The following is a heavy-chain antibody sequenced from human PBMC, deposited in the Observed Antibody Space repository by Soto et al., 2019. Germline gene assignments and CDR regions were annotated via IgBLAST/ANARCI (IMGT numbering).Heavy chain of an antibody. CDR2: IYYSGST. Sequence: SETLSLTCTVSGGSISSGGYYWSWIRQHPGKGLEWIGYIYYSGSTYYNPSLKSRVTISVDTSKNQFSLKLSSVTAADTAVYYCARDWAIVGAFDIWRQGTMVTVSS. D-gene: IGHD3-22*01. J-gene: IGHJ3*02. CDR1: GGSISSGGYY. V-gene: IGHV4-31*03. CDR3: ARDWAIVGAFDI.